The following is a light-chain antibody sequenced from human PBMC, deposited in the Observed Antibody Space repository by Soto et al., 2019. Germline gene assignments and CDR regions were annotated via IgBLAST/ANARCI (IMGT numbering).Light chain of an antibody. Sequence: EIVLTQSPATLSLSPGERATLSCRASQSIGNYLAWYQQKPGQAPRLLTYDASNRAAGIPARFIGSGSGTDFTLIISSLEPEDFAVYYCQRRSSGFTFGPGTKVDI. V-gene: IGKV3-11*01. J-gene: IGKJ3*01. CDR1: QSIGNY. CDR3: QRRSSGFT. CDR2: DAS.